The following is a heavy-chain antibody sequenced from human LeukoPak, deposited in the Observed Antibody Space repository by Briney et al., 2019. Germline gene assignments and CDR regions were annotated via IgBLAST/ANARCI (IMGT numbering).Heavy chain of an antibody. V-gene: IGHV3-7*01. CDR1: GFTFSNYW. J-gene: IGHJ6*03. CDR2: LNQDGSEK. Sequence: PGGSLRLSCAAAGFTFSNYWMNWVRQAPGKGLEWVANLNQDGSEKYYVDSVKGRFTISRDNAKNSLYLQMNSLRAEDTAVYYCARRYSSSWYGLLYYYYMDVWGKGTTVTVSS. D-gene: IGHD6-13*01. CDR3: ARRYSSSWYGLLYYYYMDV.